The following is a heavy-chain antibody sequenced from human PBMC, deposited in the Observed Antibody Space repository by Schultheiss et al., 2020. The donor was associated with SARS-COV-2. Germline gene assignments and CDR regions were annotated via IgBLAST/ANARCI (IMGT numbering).Heavy chain of an antibody. V-gene: IGHV3-23*01. CDR3: ATTYDSFASGSPTD. CDR1: GFTFSSYG. CDR2: ISGSGGST. D-gene: IGHD3-16*01. J-gene: IGHJ4*02. Sequence: GGSLRLSCAASGFTFSSYGMHWIRQAPGKGLEWVSAISGSGGSTYYADSVKGRFTISRDNSKNTLYLQMNSLKTEDTAVYYCATTYDSFASGSPTDWGQGTLVTVSS.